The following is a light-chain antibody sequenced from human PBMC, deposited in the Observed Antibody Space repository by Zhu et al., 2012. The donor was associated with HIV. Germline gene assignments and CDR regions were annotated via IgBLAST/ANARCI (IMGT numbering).Light chain of an antibody. J-gene: IGKJ2*01. CDR1: QSXSTN. CDR3: QEYYDWPLYA. V-gene: IGKV3-15*01. Sequence: EIVLTQSPGTLSLSPGERATLSCRASQSXSTNLAWYQQKPGQAPRLLIFGASTRATGIPARFSGSGSGTEFTLTITSVQSEDFAIYHCQEYYDWPLYAFGQGSKLRSN. CDR2: GAS.